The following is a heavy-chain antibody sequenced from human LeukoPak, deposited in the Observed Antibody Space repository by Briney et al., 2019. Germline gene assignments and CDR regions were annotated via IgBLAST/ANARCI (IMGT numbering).Heavy chain of an antibody. CDR1: GFTFSSYG. CDR2: IWYDGSNK. CDR3: ASPGTVNYGMDV. Sequence: GGSLRLSCAASGFTFSSYGIHWVRQAPGKGLEWVAVIWYDGSNKYYADSVKGRFTISRDNSKNTLYLQMNSLRAEDTAVYYCASPGTVNYGMDVWGQGTTVTVSS. J-gene: IGHJ6*02. V-gene: IGHV3-33*01. D-gene: IGHD3-10*01.